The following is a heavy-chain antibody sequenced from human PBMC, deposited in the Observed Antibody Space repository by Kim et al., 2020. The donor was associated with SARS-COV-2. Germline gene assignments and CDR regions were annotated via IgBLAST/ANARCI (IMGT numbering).Heavy chain of an antibody. Sequence: SETLSLTCTVSGGSISSSSYYWGWIRQPPGKGLEWIGSIYYSGSTYYNPSLKSRVTISVDTSKNQFSLKLSSVTAADTAVYYCARGTYNWNYVGYYYYGMDVWGQGTTVTVSS. CDR3: ARGTYNWNYVGYYYYGMDV. D-gene: IGHD1-7*01. J-gene: IGHJ6*02. CDR1: GGSISSSSYY. V-gene: IGHV4-39*01. CDR2: IYYSGST.